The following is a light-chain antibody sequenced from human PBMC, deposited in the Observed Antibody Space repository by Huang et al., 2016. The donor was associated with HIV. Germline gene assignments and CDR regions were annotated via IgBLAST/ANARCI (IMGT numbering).Light chain of an antibody. Sequence: VMTQSPVTLSVSPGERATLSCRASQNVSSDLAWYQQRPGHPPRLLMYGASTRATGLPARFSGSGSGTEFTRTISSLQSEDFAVYYCQQYNKWPLFTFGPGTKVDIK. CDR3: QQYNKWPLFT. CDR1: QNVSSD. J-gene: IGKJ3*01. CDR2: GAS. V-gene: IGKV3-15*01.